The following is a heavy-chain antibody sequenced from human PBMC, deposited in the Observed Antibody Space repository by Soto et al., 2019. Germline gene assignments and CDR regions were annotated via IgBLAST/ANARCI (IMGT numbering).Heavy chain of an antibody. Sequence: SETLSLTRTVSGASIRGFYCSWSRKSAGKGLEWIGRIYGTGTTDYNPSLKSRVMMSVDTSKKQFSLKLRSVTAADTAVYYCVRDGTKTLRDWFDPWGQGISVTVSS. J-gene: IGHJ5*02. CDR1: GASIRGFY. CDR3: VRDGTKTLRDWFDP. D-gene: IGHD1-1*01. V-gene: IGHV4-4*07. CDR2: IYGTGTT.